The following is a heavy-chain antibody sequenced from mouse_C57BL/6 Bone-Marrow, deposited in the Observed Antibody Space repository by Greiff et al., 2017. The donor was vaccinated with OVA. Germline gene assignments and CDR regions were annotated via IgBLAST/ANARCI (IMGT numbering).Heavy chain of an antibody. D-gene: IGHD1-1*01. Sequence: QVQLQQSGAELARPGASVKLSCKASGYTFTSYGISWVKQRTGQGLEWIGEIYPRSGNTYYNEKFKGKATLTADKSSSTAYMELRSLTSEDSAVYFCARPYYYGSRAYWGQGTLVTVSA. CDR1: GYTFTSYG. CDR3: ARPYYYGSRAY. J-gene: IGHJ3*01. CDR2: IYPRSGNT. V-gene: IGHV1-81*01.